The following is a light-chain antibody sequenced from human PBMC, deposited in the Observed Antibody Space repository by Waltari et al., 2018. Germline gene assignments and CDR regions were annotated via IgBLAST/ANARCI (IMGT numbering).Light chain of an antibody. CDR3: LSADSSGTSKV. CDR2: KDT. Sequence: SYELTRPPSVSVSPGQTARITCLGNAFPTQYAFWYQRKPGQAPVLIIDKDTQRPSGIPERFSGSSSGTTVTMTISGVQAEDEADYYCLSADSSGTSKVFGGGTKLTVL. CDR1: AFPTQY. V-gene: IGLV3-25*03. J-gene: IGLJ3*02.